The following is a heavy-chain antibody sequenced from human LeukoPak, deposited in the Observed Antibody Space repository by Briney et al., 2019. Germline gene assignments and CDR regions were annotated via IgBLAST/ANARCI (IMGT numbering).Heavy chain of an antibody. CDR1: GFTFSDYT. Sequence: PGGSLRLSCAASGFTFSDYTMNWVRQAPGKGLEWVSSIRSSGLYTYYADSVKGRFTISGDNAKNSLYLQMNSLTAEDTAVYYCARASSIDYWGQGTLVTVSS. D-gene: IGHD3-10*01. CDR2: IRSSGLYT. V-gene: IGHV3-21*01. CDR3: ARASSIDY. J-gene: IGHJ4*02.